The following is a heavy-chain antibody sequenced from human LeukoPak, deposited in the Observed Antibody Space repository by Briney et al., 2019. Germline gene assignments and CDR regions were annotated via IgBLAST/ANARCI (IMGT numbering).Heavy chain of an antibody. V-gene: IGHV3-23*01. CDR2: ISGSGDST. J-gene: IGHJ4*02. Sequence: GGSLRLSCTASGFTFGDYAMSWFRQAPGKGLEWVSAISGSGDSTYYADSVKGRFTISRDNSKNTLYLQMNSLRVEDTAVYYCAKDFVLQQLADSGFDYWGQGTLVTVSS. D-gene: IGHD6-13*01. CDR1: GFTFGDYA. CDR3: AKDFVLQQLADSGFDY.